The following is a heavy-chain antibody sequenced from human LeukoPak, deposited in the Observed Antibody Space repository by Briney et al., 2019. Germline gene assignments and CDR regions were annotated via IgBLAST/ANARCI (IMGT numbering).Heavy chain of an antibody. CDR2: IYYSGRT. Sequence: SETLSLTCSVSGGSISSYYWSWIRQPPGKGLEWIGYIYYSGRTNYNPSLKSRVAMSVDTSKNQFSLNLTSVTAADTAVHYCARLYSGYFFDYWGQGTLVTVSS. D-gene: IGHD5-12*01. CDR1: GGSISSYY. V-gene: IGHV4-59*01. CDR3: ARLYSGYFFDY. J-gene: IGHJ4*02.